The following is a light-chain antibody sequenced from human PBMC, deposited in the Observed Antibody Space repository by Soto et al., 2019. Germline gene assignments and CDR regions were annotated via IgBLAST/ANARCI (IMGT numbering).Light chain of an antibody. Sequence: EIVLTQSPATLSLSPGERATLSCGASQSVISSYLAWYQQKPGLAPRLLIYDASSRATGIQDRFSGSGSGTDSTLTISRLEPEDFAVYYCQQYGSSPPITFGQGTRLEIK. V-gene: IGKV3D-20*01. CDR2: DAS. CDR1: QSVISSY. J-gene: IGKJ5*01. CDR3: QQYGSSPPIT.